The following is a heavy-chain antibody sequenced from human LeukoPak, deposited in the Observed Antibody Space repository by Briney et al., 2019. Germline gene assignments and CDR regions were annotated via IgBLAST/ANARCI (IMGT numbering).Heavy chain of an antibody. Sequence: SETLSLTCTVSGGSISSYYWSWIRQPPGKGLEWIGYIYYSGSTNYNTSRKSRVTISVDTSKNQFFLKLSSVAAADTAVYYCARGLRLGELSLYYFDYWGQGTLVTVSS. J-gene: IGHJ4*02. D-gene: IGHD3-16*02. CDR3: ARGLRLGELSLYYFDY. V-gene: IGHV4-59*01. CDR2: IYYSGST. CDR1: GGSISSYY.